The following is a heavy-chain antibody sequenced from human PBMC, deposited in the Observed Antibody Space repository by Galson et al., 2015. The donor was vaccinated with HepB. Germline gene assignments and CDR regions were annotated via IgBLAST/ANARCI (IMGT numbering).Heavy chain of an antibody. V-gene: IGHV4-59*08. Sequence: ETLSLTCTVSGGSISSYYWSWIRQPPGKGLEWIGYIYYSGSTNYNPSPKSRVTISVDTSKNQFSLKLSSVTAADTAVYYCARAALGVATPTYGMDVWGQGTTVTVSS. CDR2: IYYSGST. CDR3: ARAALGVATPTYGMDV. J-gene: IGHJ6*02. D-gene: IGHD3-3*01. CDR1: GGSISSYY.